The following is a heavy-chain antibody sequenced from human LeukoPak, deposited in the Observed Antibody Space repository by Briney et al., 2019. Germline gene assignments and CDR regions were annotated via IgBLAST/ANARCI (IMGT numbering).Heavy chain of an antibody. V-gene: IGHV3-15*01. CDR3: TTETSGSETLWPPGSY. Sequence: GGSLRLSCAASGFTFSNAWMSWVRQAPGKGLEWVGRIKSKTDGGTTDYAAPVKGRFTISRDDSKNTLYLQMNSLKTEDTAVYYCTTETSGSETLWPPGSYWGQGTLVTVSS. CDR2: IKSKTDGGTT. D-gene: IGHD1-26*01. CDR1: GFTFSNAW. J-gene: IGHJ4*02.